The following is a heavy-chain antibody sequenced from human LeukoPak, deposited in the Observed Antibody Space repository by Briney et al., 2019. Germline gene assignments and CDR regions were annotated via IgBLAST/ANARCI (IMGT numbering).Heavy chain of an antibody. V-gene: IGHV3-23*01. J-gene: IGHJ6*03. D-gene: IGHD5-12*01. CDR2: ISGSGDNT. Sequence: GGSLRLSCAASGFTFSNYAMSWVRQAPGKGLEWVSAISGSGDNTYYADSVKGRFTISRDNSKNTLYLQMNSLRAEDTAVYYCAKDARRLARILGRETRYYYYYYMDVWGKGTTVTVSS. CDR3: AKDARRLARILGRETRYYYYYYMDV. CDR1: GFTFSNYA.